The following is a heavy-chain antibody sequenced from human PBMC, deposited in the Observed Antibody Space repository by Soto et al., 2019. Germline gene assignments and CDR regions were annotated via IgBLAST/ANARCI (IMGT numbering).Heavy chain of an antibody. CDR1: GGSISSYY. Sequence: QVQLQESGPGLVKPSETLSLTCTVSGGSISSYYWSWIRQPPGKGLEWIGYIYYSGSTNYNPSLKSRFTISVDTSKTQFSLKLSSVTAADTAVYYCARHYGYGYARDWGQGTLVTVSS. CDR3: ARHYGYGYARD. D-gene: IGHD5-18*01. CDR2: IYYSGST. V-gene: IGHV4-59*08. J-gene: IGHJ4*02.